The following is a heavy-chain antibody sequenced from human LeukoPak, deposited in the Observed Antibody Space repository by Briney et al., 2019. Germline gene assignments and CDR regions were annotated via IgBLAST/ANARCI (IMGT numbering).Heavy chain of an antibody. V-gene: IGHV3-7*01. D-gene: IGHD6-13*01. CDR1: GFTFSNYW. CDR3: TRDKAAATN. Sequence: PGGSLRLSCAGSGFTFSNYWMSWVRQAPGKGPEWVANIKQDGREKHYVDSVKGRFTISRDNAKSSLYLQMNSLRAEDTAVYYCTRDKAAATNWGQGTLVTVSS. J-gene: IGHJ4*02. CDR2: IKQDGREK.